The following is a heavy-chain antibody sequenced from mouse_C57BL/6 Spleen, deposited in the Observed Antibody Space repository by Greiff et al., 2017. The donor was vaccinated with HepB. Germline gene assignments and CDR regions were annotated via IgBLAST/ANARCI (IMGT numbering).Heavy chain of an antibody. D-gene: IGHD2-2*01. CDR3: ARWGYDGPFDY. J-gene: IGHJ2*01. Sequence: VQLQQSGPELVKPGASVKMSCKASGYTFTDYNMHWVKQSQGKSLEWIGYINPNNGGTSYNQKFKGKATLTVNKSSSTAYMELRSLTSEDSAVYYCARWGYDGPFDYWGQGTTLTVSS. CDR1: GYTFTDYN. V-gene: IGHV1-22*01. CDR2: INPNNGGT.